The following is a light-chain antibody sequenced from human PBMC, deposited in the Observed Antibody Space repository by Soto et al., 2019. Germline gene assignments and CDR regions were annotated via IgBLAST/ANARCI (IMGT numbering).Light chain of an antibody. J-gene: IGKJ1*01. CDR3: QHYDSYST. CDR1: QSIGNL. Sequence: DIQMTQSPSTLSASVGDRVTLTCRASQSIGNLLAWYHQRPGKAPKLLIYRASILESGVPSRFSGSGSGTEFTLTISSLQPDDFATFYCQHYDSYSTFGPGTKVDI. V-gene: IGKV1-5*03. CDR2: RAS.